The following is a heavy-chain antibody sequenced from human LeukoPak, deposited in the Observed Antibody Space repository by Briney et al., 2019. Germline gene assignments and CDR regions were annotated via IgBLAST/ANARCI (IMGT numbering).Heavy chain of an antibody. Sequence: PSETLSLTCTVSGDSLSSYYWSWIRQPPGKGLEWIGYIYYSGSTNYNPSLKRRVTISVDTSKHQCSLRLSSVTAADTAVYYCARVRTQPYYFDYWGQGTQVTVSS. CDR2: IYYSGST. CDR1: GDSLSSYY. CDR3: ARVRTQPYYFDY. V-gene: IGHV4-59*01. J-gene: IGHJ4*02.